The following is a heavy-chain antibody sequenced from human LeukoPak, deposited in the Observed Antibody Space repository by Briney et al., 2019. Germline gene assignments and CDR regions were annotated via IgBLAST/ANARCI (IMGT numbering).Heavy chain of an antibody. CDR1: GGTFSSYA. J-gene: IGHJ4*02. Sequence: VASAKVSCKAPGGTFSSYAISWVRQAPGQGLEWMGGIIPIFGTANYAQKFQGRVTITADESTSTAYMELSSLRSEDTAVYYCAKEWQQLVPDYWGQGTLVTVSS. D-gene: IGHD6-13*01. CDR2: IIPIFGTA. V-gene: IGHV1-69*13. CDR3: AKEWQQLVPDY.